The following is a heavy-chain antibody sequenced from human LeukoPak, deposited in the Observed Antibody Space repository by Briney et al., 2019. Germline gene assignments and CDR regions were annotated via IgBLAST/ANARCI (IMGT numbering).Heavy chain of an antibody. CDR1: GGSISSYY. V-gene: IGHV4-59*01. Sequence: SETLSLTCTVSGGSISSYYWSWIRQPPGKGLEWIGYIYYSGSTNYNPSLKSRVTISVDTSKNQFSLKLSSVTAADTAVYYCARDAEGPASGSSWSTFDYWGQGTLVTVSS. J-gene: IGHJ4*02. D-gene: IGHD6-13*01. CDR2: IYYSGST. CDR3: ARDAEGPASGSSWSTFDY.